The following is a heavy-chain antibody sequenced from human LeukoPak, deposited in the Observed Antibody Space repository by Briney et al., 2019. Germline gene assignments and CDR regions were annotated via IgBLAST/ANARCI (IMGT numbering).Heavy chain of an antibody. J-gene: IGHJ4*02. CDR3: ARVVHYYDSSGYSY. Sequence: GASVKVSCKASGGIFSSYAISWVRQAPGQGLEWMGGIIPIFGTANYAQKFQGRVTITADESTTTAYMELRSLRSDDTAVYYCARVVHYYDSSGYSYWGQGTLVTVSS. CDR1: GGIFSSYA. D-gene: IGHD3-22*01. V-gene: IGHV1-69*13. CDR2: IIPIFGTA.